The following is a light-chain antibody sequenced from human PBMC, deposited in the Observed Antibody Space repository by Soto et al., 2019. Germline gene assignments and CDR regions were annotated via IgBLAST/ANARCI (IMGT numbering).Light chain of an antibody. CDR1: QGISSY. J-gene: IGKJ3*01. CDR3: QQLNSYPGGIFT. V-gene: IGKV1-9*01. CDR2: AAS. Sequence: DIQLTQSPSFLSASVGDRVTITCRASQGISSYLAWYQQKPGKAPKLLIYAASTLQSGVPSRFSGSGSGTEFTLTISSLQPEDFATYYCQQLNSYPGGIFTFGPGTKVDIK.